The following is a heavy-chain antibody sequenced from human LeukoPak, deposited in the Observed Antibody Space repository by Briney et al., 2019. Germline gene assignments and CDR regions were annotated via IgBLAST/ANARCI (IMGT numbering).Heavy chain of an antibody. CDR3: SRVPIRTVTWIVVLRGHDVFDL. Sequence: GGSLRLSCTASGFTSCDYGISWFPQAPGKGLEGVSCIRSKAYGGATEYAASVRGRFTISRDDSKSIAYLQMDSLKTEDTAVYYCSRVPIRTVTWIVVLRGHDVFDLWGQGTMVTVSS. D-gene: IGHD3-22*01. CDR2: IRSKAYGGAT. V-gene: IGHV3-49*03. J-gene: IGHJ3*01. CDR1: GFTSCDYG.